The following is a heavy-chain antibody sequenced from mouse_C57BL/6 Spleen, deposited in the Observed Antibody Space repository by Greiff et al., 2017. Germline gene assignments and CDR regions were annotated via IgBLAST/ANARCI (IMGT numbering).Heavy chain of an antibody. CDR2: IRLKSDNYAT. CDR3: TYYYCSPWFAY. J-gene: IGHJ3*01. V-gene: IGHV6-3*01. CDR1: GFTFSNYW. Sequence: EVKLEESGGGLVQPGGSMKLSCVASGFTFSNYWMNRVRQSPEKGLEWVAQIRLKSDNYATHYAESVKGRFTISRDVSKSSVFLQMNNLRAEYTVIYYCTYYYCSPWFAYWGQGTLVTVSA. D-gene: IGHD1-1*01.